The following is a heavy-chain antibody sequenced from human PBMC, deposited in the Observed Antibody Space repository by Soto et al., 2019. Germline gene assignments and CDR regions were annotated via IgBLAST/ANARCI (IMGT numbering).Heavy chain of an antibody. D-gene: IGHD4-17*01. CDR1: GYTFTSYG. CDR3: AIDPYTVTTTIHGPAEYFQH. J-gene: IGHJ1*01. V-gene: IGHV1-18*01. CDR2: ISAYNGNT. Sequence: ASVKVSCKASGYTFTSYGISWVRQAPGQGLEWMGWISAYNGNTNYAQKLQGRVTMTTDTSTSTAYMELRSLRSDDTAVYYCAIDPYTVTTTIHGPAEYFQHWGQGTLVTVSS.